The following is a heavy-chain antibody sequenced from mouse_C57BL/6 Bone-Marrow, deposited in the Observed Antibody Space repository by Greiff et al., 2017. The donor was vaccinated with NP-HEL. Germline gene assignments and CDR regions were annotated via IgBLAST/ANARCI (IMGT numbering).Heavy chain of an antibody. D-gene: IGHD2-2*01. J-gene: IGHJ4*01. V-gene: IGHV3-8*01. CDR2: ISYSGST. Sequence: EVKLVESGPGLAKPSQTLSLTCSVTGYSITSDYWNWIRKFPGNKLEYMGYISYSGSTYYNPSLKSRISITRDTSKNQYYLQLKSVTTEDTATYYCARSPIWLRRNYYAMDYWGQGTSVTVSS. CDR3: ARSPIWLRRNYYAMDY. CDR1: GYSITSDY.